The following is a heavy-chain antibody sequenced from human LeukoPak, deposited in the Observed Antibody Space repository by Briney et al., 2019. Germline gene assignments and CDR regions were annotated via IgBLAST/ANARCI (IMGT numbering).Heavy chain of an antibody. D-gene: IGHD3-16*02. CDR1: GFTFSDYG. J-gene: IGHJ4*02. V-gene: IGHV3-30*18. CDR2: ISYDGSNK. CDR3: AKDRYDYIWGSYPMAPDY. Sequence: GGSLRLSCAASGFTFSDYGMHWVRQAPGKGLEWVAVISYDGSNKYYADSVKGRFTISRDNSKNTLYLQMNSLRAEDTAVYYCAKDRYDYIWGSYPMAPDYWGQGTLVTVSS.